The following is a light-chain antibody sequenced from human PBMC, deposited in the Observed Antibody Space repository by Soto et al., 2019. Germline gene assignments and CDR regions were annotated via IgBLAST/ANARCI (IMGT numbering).Light chain of an antibody. J-gene: IGKJ5*01. CDR2: GAS. V-gene: IGKV3-11*01. CDR3: QQRSNWPTIT. Sequence: IVMTQSPGTLSLSPWERATLSCRASQSVSSRLAWYQQKPGQAPRLLISGASSRATGIPDRFSGSGSGTDFTLTISSLEPEDFAVYYCQQRSNWPTITFGQGTRLEIK. CDR1: QSVSSR.